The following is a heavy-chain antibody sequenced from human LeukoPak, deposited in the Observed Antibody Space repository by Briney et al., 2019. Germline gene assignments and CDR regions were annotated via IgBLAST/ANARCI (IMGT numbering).Heavy chain of an antibody. J-gene: IGHJ6*02. Sequence: SQTLSLTCTVSGGSISSGGYYWSWIRQHPGKGLEWIGYIYYSGSTYYNPSLKSRVTISVDTSKNQFSLKLSSVTAADTAVYYCARDRPIAAAGYYYYYGMDVWGQGTTVTVSS. V-gene: IGHV4-31*03. CDR2: IYYSGST. CDR3: ARDRPIAAAGYYYYYGMDV. CDR1: GGSISSGGYY. D-gene: IGHD6-13*01.